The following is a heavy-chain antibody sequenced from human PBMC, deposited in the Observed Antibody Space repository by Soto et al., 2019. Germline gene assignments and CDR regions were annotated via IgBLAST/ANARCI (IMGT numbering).Heavy chain of an antibody. Sequence: EVQLVESGGGLVQPGGSLRLSCAASEFTFSKYWMTWVRQSPGKGLEWVANINQDGSKRYYVDSVRGRFTLSTDNAKKSLYLEMNSPRAEDTAGYCSVCGGTYSVYWGQGPLSTVS. V-gene: IGHV3-7*01. CDR1: EFTFSKYW. CDR3: VCGGTYSVY. J-gene: IGHJ4*02. CDR2: INQDGSKR. D-gene: IGHD3-16*01.